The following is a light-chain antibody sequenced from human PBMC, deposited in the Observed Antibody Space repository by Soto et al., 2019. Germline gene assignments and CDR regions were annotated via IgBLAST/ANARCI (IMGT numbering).Light chain of an antibody. J-gene: IGKJ1*01. CDR2: GAS. CDR3: QQYGTSPRT. CDR1: QSINSNY. Sequence: EIVLTQSPGTLSSSPGERATLSCRASQSINSNYLAWYQLKPGQAPRLLIYGASIRATAIPDRFSGSVSGTDFTLTISRLDPEDFAVYFCQQYGTSPRTFGQGTKVDIK. V-gene: IGKV3-20*01.